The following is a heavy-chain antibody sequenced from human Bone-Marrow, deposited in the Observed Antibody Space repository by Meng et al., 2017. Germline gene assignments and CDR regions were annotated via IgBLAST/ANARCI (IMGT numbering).Heavy chain of an antibody. V-gene: IGHV3-30*01. J-gene: IGHJ6*02. CDR2: ISYDGSNK. Sequence: GGSLRLSCAASGFTFSSYAMHWVRQAPGKGLEWVAVISYDGSNKYYADSVKGRFTISRDNSKNTLYLQMNSLRAEDTAVYYCAGVTYSSGWYPPYYYYYGMDVWGQGTTVTVSS. D-gene: IGHD6-19*01. CDR3: AGVTYSSGWYPPYYYYYGMDV. CDR1: GFTFSSYA.